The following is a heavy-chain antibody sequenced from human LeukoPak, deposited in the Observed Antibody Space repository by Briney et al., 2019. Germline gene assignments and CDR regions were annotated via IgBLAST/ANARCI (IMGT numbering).Heavy chain of an antibody. J-gene: IGHJ4*02. V-gene: IGHV1-69*04. CDR3: ARDSPYCSSTSCRLNY. D-gene: IGHD2-2*01. CDR1: GYTFTSYG. Sequence: ASVKVSCKASGYTFTSYGISWVRQAPGQGLEWMGRIIPILGIANYAQKFQGRVTITADKSTSTAYMELSSLRSEDTAVYYCARDSPYCSSTSCRLNYWGQGTLVTVSS. CDR2: IIPILGIA.